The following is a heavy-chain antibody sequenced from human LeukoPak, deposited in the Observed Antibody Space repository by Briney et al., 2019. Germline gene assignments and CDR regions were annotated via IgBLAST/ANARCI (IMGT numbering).Heavy chain of an antibody. CDR3: ARGSSYGSGSYRSVFDY. Sequence: ASETLSLTCTVSGGSISSGAYYWSWIRQHPGKGLEWIGYIYYSGSIYHNSSLKNRVILSVDTSKNQFSLKLSSVTAADTAIYYCARGSSYGSGSYRSVFDYWGQGSLVTVSS. CDR2: IYYSGSI. D-gene: IGHD3-10*01. J-gene: IGHJ4*02. V-gene: IGHV4-31*03. CDR1: GGSISSGAYY.